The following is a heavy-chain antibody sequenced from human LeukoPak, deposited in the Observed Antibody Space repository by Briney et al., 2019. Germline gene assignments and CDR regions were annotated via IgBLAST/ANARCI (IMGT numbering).Heavy chain of an antibody. CDR1: GGSITKYY. V-gene: IGHV4-59*01. Sequence: SETLSLTCTVSGGSITKYYWSWLRQPPGKGLEWIGYIYYSGRTHYNPSLKSTVTILVDTSKKLFSLNLSSVTAADTAVYYCAHWDPSFDAFSDAFDIWGQGTMVTVSS. CDR3: AHWDPSFDAFSDAFDI. D-gene: IGHD3-9*01. J-gene: IGHJ3*02. CDR2: IYYSGRT.